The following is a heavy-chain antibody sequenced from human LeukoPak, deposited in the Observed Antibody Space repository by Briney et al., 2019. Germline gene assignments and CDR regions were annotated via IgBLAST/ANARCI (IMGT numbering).Heavy chain of an antibody. CDR3: ARDFPPSIAAAGTRWFDP. CDR2: INHSGST. V-gene: IGHV4-34*01. Sequence: SETLSLTCAVYGGSFSGYYWSWIRQPPGKGLEWIGEINHSGSTNYNPSLKSRVTISVDTSKNQFSLKLSSVTAADTAVYYCARDFPPSIAAAGTRWFDPWGQGTLVTVSS. D-gene: IGHD6-13*01. CDR1: GGSFSGYY. J-gene: IGHJ5*02.